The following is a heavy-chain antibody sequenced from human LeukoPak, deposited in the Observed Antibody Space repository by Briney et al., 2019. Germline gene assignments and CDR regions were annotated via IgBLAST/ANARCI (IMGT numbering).Heavy chain of an antibody. CDR2: IWYDGSNK. CDR3: AKSVAGNLNWFDP. Sequence: GSLRLSCAASGFTFSSYGMHWVRQAPGKGLEWVAVIWYDGSNKYYADSVKGRFTISRDNSKNSLYLQMNSLRAEDTAVYYCAKSVAGNLNWFDPWGQGTLVTVSS. D-gene: IGHD6-19*01. V-gene: IGHV3-30*02. J-gene: IGHJ5*02. CDR1: GFTFSSYG.